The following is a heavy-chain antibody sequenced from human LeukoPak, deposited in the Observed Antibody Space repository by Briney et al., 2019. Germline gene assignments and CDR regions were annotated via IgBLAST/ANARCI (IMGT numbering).Heavy chain of an antibody. Sequence: PSETLSLTCTVSGGSISSYYWSWIRQPPGKGLEWIGYIYYSGSTNYNPSLKSRVTISVDTSKNQFSLKLSSVTAADTAVYYCAREMFYYGDAGVYFDCWGQGTLVTVSS. CDR3: AREMFYYGDAGVYFDC. CDR1: GGSISSYY. J-gene: IGHJ4*02. CDR2: IYYSGST. V-gene: IGHV4-59*01. D-gene: IGHD4-17*01.